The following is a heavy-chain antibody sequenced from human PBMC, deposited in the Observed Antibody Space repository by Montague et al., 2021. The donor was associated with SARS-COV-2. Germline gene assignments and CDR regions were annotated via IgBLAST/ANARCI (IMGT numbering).Heavy chain of an antibody. Sequence: SETLSLTCTVSGGSVSSGSYFWNWIRQPPGKGLEWIGYKYYSGSTNYNPSLKSRVTISVDKSKNQFSLKLTSVTAADTAVYYCARTRFESRGYYIPPFDYWGQGTLVTVPS. D-gene: IGHD3-22*01. J-gene: IGHJ4*02. V-gene: IGHV4-61*01. CDR2: KYYSGST. CDR3: ARTRFESRGYYIPPFDY. CDR1: GGSVSSGSYF.